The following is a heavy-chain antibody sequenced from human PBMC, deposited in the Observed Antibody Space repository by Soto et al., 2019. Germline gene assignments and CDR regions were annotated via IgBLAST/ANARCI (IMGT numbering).Heavy chain of an antibody. D-gene: IGHD2-15*01. V-gene: IGHV4-59*01. CDR3: ARDGRSIGKNWFDP. J-gene: IGHJ5*02. CDR1: GGSISSYY. CDR2: IYYSGST. Sequence: QVQLQESGPGLVKPSETLSLTCTVSGGSISSYYWSWIRQPPGKGLEWIGYIYYSGSTNYNPSRKGRDTKSLDTSKDQFALKLSSVPTAGTAVYYGARDGRSIGKNWFDPWGQGNLVTVSS.